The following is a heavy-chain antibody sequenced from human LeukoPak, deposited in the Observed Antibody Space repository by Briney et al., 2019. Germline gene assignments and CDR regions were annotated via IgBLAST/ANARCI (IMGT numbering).Heavy chain of an antibody. J-gene: IGHJ4*02. CDR2: TNPNSGGT. D-gene: IGHD6-13*01. V-gene: IGHV1-2*02. CDR1: GYTFTGYY. CDR3: ARDPSRVCWYEGECYFDY. Sequence: GASVKVSFKASGYTFTGYYMHWVRQAPGQGLEWMGWTNPNSGGTNYAQKFQGRVTMTRDTSISTAYMELSRLRSDDTAVYYCARDPSRVCWYEGECYFDYWGQGTLVTVSS.